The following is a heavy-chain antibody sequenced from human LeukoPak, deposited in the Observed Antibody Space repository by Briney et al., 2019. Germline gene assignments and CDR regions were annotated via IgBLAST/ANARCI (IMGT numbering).Heavy chain of an antibody. V-gene: IGHV1-69*04. J-gene: IGHJ4*02. CDR3: ARDRPMIVVGYFDY. D-gene: IGHD3-22*01. Sequence: ASVKVSCKASGGTFSSYAISWVRQAPGQGLEWMGRIIPILGIANYAQKFQGRVTITADKSTSTAYMELSSLRSEDTAVYYCARDRPMIVVGYFDYWGQGTLDTVSS. CDR2: IIPILGIA. CDR1: GGTFSSYA.